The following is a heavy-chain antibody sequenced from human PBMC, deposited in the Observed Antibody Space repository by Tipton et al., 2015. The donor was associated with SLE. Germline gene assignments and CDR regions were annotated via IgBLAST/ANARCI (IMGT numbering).Heavy chain of an antibody. D-gene: IGHD5-18*01. V-gene: IGHV4-61*02. CDR2: IYTSGST. Sequence: TLSLTCTVSGGSISSGSYYWSWIRQPAGKGLEWIGRIYTSGSTNYNPSLKSRVTISVDTSKNQFSLKLSSVTAADTAVYYCARGGVDTAMVDYWGQGTLVTVSS. J-gene: IGHJ4*02. CDR3: ARGGVDTAMVDY. CDR1: GGSISSGSYY.